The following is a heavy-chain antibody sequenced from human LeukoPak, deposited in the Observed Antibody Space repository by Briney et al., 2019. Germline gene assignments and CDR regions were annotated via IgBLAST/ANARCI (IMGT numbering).Heavy chain of an antibody. CDR2: ISYDGSNK. CDR3: AKEEAYCSSTSCYGTWFDP. Sequence: GRSLRLSCAASGFTFSSYGMHWVRQAPGKGLERVAVISYDGSNKYYADSVKGRFTISRDNSKNTLYLQMNSLRAEDTAVYYCAKEEAYCSSTSCYGTWFDPWGQGTLVTVSS. V-gene: IGHV3-30*18. J-gene: IGHJ5*02. CDR1: GFTFSSYG. D-gene: IGHD2-2*01.